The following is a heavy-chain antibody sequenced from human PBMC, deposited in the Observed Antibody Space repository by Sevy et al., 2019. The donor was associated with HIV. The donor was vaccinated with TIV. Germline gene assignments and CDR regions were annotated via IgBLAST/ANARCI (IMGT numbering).Heavy chain of an antibody. Sequence: GGSLRLSCAASGFTFSSYWMSWVRQAPGKGLEWVANIKQGGSEKYYVDSVKGRFTISRDNAKNSLYLQMNSLRAEDTAVYYCARGGDDGAFDIWGQGTMVTVS. CDR3: ARGGDDGAFDI. D-gene: IGHD2-21*02. J-gene: IGHJ3*02. V-gene: IGHV3-7*01. CDR2: IKQGGSEK. CDR1: GFTFSSYW.